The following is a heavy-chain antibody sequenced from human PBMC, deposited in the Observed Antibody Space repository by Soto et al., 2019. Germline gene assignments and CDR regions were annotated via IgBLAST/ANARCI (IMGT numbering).Heavy chain of an antibody. CDR1: GYTLTSYG. V-gene: IGHV1-18*01. CDR2: ISAYNGDT. CDR3: ATTIGYSYYYYAMDL. D-gene: IGHD5-12*01. Sequence: QVQLVQSGAEVTKPGASVKVSCKASGYTLTSYGISWVRQAPGQGLEWMRWISAYNGDTNDAQSLQGSVTMTTDTSATTAYMQPPSPSSHDTAVYYCATTIGYSYYYYAMDLWGQGTAVTVSS. J-gene: IGHJ6*02.